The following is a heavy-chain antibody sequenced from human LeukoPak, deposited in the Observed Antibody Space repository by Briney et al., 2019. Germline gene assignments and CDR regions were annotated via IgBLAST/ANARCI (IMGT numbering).Heavy chain of an antibody. V-gene: IGHV3-23*01. J-gene: IGHJ4*02. CDR1: GFSFSNFA. D-gene: IGHD1-1*01. CDR2: ISGTGGST. Sequence: GGSLRLSCAASGFSFSNFAMSWVRQAPGKGLEWVSAISGTGGSTYYADSVKGRFAISRDNSKNTLYLQMNSLRAEDTAVYYCAKALNWRDSPFDYWGQGTLVTVSS. CDR3: AKALNWRDSPFDY.